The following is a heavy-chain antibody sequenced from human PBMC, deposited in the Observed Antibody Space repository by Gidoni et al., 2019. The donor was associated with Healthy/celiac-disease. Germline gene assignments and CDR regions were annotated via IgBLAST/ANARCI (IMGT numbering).Heavy chain of an antibody. Sequence: EVQLVQSGAEVKKPGESLKPSCKGSGHSLTSCWIGWVRQMPGKGLEGMGIIYPGDADTRYSPSFQGQVTISADKSISTAYLQWSSLKASDTAMYYCARHSAARSYYYYYGMDVWGQGTTVTVSS. D-gene: IGHD6-6*01. CDR1: GHSLTSCW. CDR2: IYPGDADT. J-gene: IGHJ6*02. CDR3: ARHSAARSYYYYYGMDV. V-gene: IGHV5-51*01.